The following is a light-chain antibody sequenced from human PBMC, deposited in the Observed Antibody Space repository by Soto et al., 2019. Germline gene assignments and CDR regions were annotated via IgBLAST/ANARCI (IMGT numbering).Light chain of an antibody. CDR1: SGHSSYA. CDR2: LNNDGSH. Sequence: QLVRTQSPSYSASLGASVKLTCTLRSGHSSYAIAWHQKQPGKGPRYLMDLNNDGSHTKVDGIPDRFSGSSSGADRFLIISSLQSEYEADYYCQTWGTGFQFFGGGTKLTVL. CDR3: QTWGTGFQF. V-gene: IGLV4-69*01. J-gene: IGLJ2*01.